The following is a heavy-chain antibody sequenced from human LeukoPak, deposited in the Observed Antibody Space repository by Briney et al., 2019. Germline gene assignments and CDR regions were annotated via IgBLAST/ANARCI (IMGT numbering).Heavy chain of an antibody. V-gene: IGHV3-30-3*01. CDR2: ISYDGSNK. CDR3: AKDPNLVVPAAMHYYYGMDV. D-gene: IGHD2-2*01. J-gene: IGHJ6*02. CDR1: GFTFSSYA. Sequence: GGSLRLSCAASGFTFSSYAMHWVRQAPGKGLEWVAVISYDGSNKYYADSVKGRFTISRDNSKNTLYLQMNSLRAEDTAVYYCAKDPNLVVPAAMHYYYGMDVWGQGTTVTVSS.